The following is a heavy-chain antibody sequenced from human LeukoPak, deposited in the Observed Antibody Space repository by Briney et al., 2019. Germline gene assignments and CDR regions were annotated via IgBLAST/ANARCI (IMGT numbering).Heavy chain of an antibody. J-gene: IGHJ4*02. CDR1: GFTFSTYS. D-gene: IGHD6-19*01. CDR3: AKDVVPDSGWDLDY. Sequence: PGGSLRLSCAASGFTFSTYSMTWDRQGPGKGLEWVSSIYPNGGSTFYADSVKGRFTISRDNSKNTLYLQMSSLRTEDTAIYYCAKDVVPDSGWDLDYWGQGTLVTVSS. V-gene: IGHV3-23*01. CDR2: IYPNGGST.